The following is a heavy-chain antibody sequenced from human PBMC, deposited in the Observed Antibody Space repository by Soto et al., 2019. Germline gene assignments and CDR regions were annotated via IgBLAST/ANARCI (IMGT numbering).Heavy chain of an antibody. CDR1: GGSISSYY. V-gene: IGHV4-4*07. CDR2: IYTSGST. J-gene: IGHJ6*02. D-gene: IGHD3-10*01. Sequence: SETLSLTCTVSGGSISSYYWSWIRQPAGKGLEWIGRIYTSGSTNYNPSLKSRVTMSVDTSKNQFSLKLSSVTAADTAVYHCARDPPDVLSSYYYGSGNYYYYGMDVWGQGTTVTVSS. CDR3: ARDPPDVLSSYYYGSGNYYYYGMDV.